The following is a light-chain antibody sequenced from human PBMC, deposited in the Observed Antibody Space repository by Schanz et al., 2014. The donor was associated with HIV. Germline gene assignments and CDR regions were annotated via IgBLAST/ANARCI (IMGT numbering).Light chain of an antibody. Sequence: DIQMTQSPSTLSASLRDRVTITCRASQTIFNYLAWYQQKPGEAPKLLIYKASKLDTGVPARFSGSGSGTEFTLTISSLQSDDFATYYCQQYVGFYHTFGQGTKVEIK. J-gene: IGKJ1*01. CDR1: QTIFNY. V-gene: IGKV1-5*03. CDR3: QQYVGFYHT. CDR2: KAS.